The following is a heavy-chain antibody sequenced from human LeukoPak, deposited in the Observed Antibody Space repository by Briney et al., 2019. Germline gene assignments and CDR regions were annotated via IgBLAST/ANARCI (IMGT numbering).Heavy chain of an antibody. Sequence: SVKVSCKASGGTFSSYAISWVRQAPGQGLEWMGGIIPIFGTANYAQKFQGRVTITADESTSTAYMELSSLRSEDTAVYYCARGNYYDSRGPFDYWGQGTLVTVSS. D-gene: IGHD3-22*01. CDR1: GGTFSSYA. CDR2: IIPIFGTA. CDR3: ARGNYYDSRGPFDY. V-gene: IGHV1-69*13. J-gene: IGHJ4*02.